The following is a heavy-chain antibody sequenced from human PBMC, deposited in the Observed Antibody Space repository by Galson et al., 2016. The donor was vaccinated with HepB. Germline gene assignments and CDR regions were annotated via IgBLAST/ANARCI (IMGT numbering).Heavy chain of an antibody. D-gene: IGHD6-19*01. CDR1: GGTFSTSA. CDR2: IIPMFGAA. J-gene: IGHJ4*02. Sequence: SCKASGGTFSTSAFNWVRQAPGQGLEWMGGIIPMFGAARYTQRFQDRVTITADGSTSTVYMELSSLRSDDTAFYYCARAHSSGWFFFDYWGQGTLVTVSS. V-gene: IGHV1-69*01. CDR3: ARAHSSGWFFFDY.